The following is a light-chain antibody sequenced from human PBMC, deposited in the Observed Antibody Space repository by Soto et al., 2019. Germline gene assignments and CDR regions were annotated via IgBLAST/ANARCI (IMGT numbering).Light chain of an antibody. Sequence: QTVVTQEPSLTVSPGGTVTLTCASSTGEVTSGFYPNWFQQKPGQAPRALIYSTTNKHPWTPARFSGSLLGGKAALTLSGVQPEDEAEYHCLLYYGGAVVFGGGTQLTVL. V-gene: IGLV7-43*01. CDR2: STT. J-gene: IGLJ2*01. CDR3: LLYYGGAVV. CDR1: TGEVTSGFY.